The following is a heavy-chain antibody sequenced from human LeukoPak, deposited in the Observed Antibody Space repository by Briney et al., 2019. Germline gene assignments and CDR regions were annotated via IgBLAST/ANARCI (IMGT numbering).Heavy chain of an antibody. V-gene: IGHV3-23*01. CDR3: TKYLELWSKHFDY. J-gene: IGHJ4*02. D-gene: IGHD5-18*01. Sequence: GGSLRLSCAASGFTFSCYAMSWVRQAPGKGLEWVSAISGMGGSTYYADSVKGRFTTSRDNSKNALYLQMNSLRAEDTAVYYCTKYLELWSKHFDYWGQGTLVTVSS. CDR1: GFTFSCYA. CDR2: ISGMGGST.